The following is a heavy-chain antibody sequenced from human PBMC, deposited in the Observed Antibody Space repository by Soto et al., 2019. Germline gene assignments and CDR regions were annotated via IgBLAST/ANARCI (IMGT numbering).Heavy chain of an antibody. V-gene: IGHV3-48*03. J-gene: IGHJ4*02. CDR3: VRRMASPDQ. CDR1: GFTFSDYE. CDR2: ITSGGRSI. Sequence: GGSLSLSCTASGFTFSDYEMNWVRQAPGKGLEWVSYITSGGRSIYYADSVKGRFIISRDNAENSLYLQMNSLRPEDTAVYYCVRRMASPDQWGQGTLVTSPQ. D-gene: IGHD2-15*01.